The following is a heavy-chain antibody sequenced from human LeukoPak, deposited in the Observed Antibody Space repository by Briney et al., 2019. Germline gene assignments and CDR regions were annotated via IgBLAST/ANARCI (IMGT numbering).Heavy chain of an antibody. Sequence: GGSLRLSCAASGFTFRNYDMHWVRQATGKGLEWVSAIETAGETHYAGSVKGRFTISRENAKSSLYLQMNSLRAGDTAVYYYARDYSGENVFDIWGQGTPVTVSS. CDR3: ARDYSGENVFDI. CDR1: GFTFRNYD. D-gene: IGHD3-16*01. J-gene: IGHJ3*02. V-gene: IGHV3-13*04. CDR2: IETAGET.